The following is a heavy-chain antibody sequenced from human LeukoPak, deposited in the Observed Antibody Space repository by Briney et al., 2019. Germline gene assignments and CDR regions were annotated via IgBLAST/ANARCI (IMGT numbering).Heavy chain of an antibody. CDR2: IYSGGST. V-gene: IGHV3-66*01. CDR1: GFTVSSNY. J-gene: IGHJ4*02. D-gene: IGHD3-22*01. CDR3: ARELIVEGHFDY. Sequence: GGSLRLSCAASGFTVSSNYMSWVRQAPGKGLEWVSVIYSGGSTYYADSVKGRFTISRDNSKNTLYLQMNSLRAEDTAVYYCARELIVEGHFDYWGQGTLVTVSS.